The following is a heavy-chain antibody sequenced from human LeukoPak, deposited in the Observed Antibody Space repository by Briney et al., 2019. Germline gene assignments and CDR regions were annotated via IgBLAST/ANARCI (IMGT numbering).Heavy chain of an antibody. CDR3: ARRKSGTSGWYNDY. Sequence: SETLSLTCTVSGGSISRYYWSWIRQPPGKGLEWIGYIYYSGSTNYNPSLKSRVTISVDTSKNQFSLKLSSVTAADTAVYYCARRKSGTSGWYNDYWGLGTLVTVSS. V-gene: IGHV4-59*08. CDR2: IYYSGST. J-gene: IGHJ4*02. D-gene: IGHD6-19*01. CDR1: GGSISRYY.